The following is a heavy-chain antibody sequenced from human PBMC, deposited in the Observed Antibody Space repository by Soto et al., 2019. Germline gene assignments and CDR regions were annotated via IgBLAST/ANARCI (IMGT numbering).Heavy chain of an antibody. CDR3: ARENDDPRWLAPKRAFDI. D-gene: IGHD6-19*01. Sequence: ASVKVSCKASGYTFTGYYMHWVRQAPGQGLEWMGWINPNSGGTNYAQKFQGWVTMTRDTSISTAYMELSRLRSDDTAVYYCARENDDPRWLAPKRAFDIWGQGTMVTVSS. J-gene: IGHJ3*02. CDR2: INPNSGGT. V-gene: IGHV1-2*04. CDR1: GYTFTGYY.